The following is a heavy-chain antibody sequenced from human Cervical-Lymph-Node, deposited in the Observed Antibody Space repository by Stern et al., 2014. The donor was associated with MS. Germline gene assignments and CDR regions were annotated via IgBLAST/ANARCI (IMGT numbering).Heavy chain of an antibody. Sequence: EVQLEESGGGLVKPGGSLRLSCEVTGLTFIDAWMSWVRQAPGKGLEWVGRIKSKAEGGTTDYAAPVRDRFTISRDDSKDTLYLQMDSLRIEDTAIYYCATDLIIDYWGQGALVTVSS. J-gene: IGHJ4*02. CDR2: IKSKAEGGTT. CDR3: ATDLIIDY. V-gene: IGHV3-15*01. D-gene: IGHD3-22*01. CDR1: GLTFIDAW.